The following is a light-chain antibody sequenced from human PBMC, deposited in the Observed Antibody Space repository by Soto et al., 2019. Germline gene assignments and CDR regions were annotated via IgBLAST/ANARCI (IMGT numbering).Light chain of an antibody. CDR2: EVS. CDR3: CSYATPRL. V-gene: IGLV2-23*02. J-gene: IGLJ2*01. Sequence: QPVLTQPASVSGSPGQSITIPCTGTSSDVGSYNLVSWYQQHPGKAPKLIIYEVSERPSGVSHRFSGSKSGSTASLTISGLQAEDEADYYCCSYATPRLFGGGTKLTVL. CDR1: SSDVGSYNL.